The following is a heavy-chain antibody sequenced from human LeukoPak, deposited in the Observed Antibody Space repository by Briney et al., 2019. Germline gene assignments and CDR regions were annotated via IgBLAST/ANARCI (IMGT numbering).Heavy chain of an antibody. D-gene: IGHD3-10*01. CDR1: GGSFIGYY. CDR3: ARGWTSMVRGVIRYHYYYYMDV. V-gene: IGHV4-34*01. J-gene: IGHJ6*03. CDR2: INHSGST. Sequence: SETLSLTCAVYGGSFIGYYWAWIRQPPGKGLDWIGEINHSGSTNYNPSLKSRVPISVDTSKNQFSLKLSSVTAADTAVYYCARGWTSMVRGVIRYHYYYYMDVWGKGTTVTISS.